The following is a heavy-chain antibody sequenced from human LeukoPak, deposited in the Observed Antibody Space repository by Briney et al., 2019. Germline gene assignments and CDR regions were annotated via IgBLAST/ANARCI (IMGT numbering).Heavy chain of an antibody. CDR2: VSDSGSTT. D-gene: IGHD3-9*01. J-gene: IGHJ4*02. V-gene: IGHV3-23*01. CDR1: GFAFSSYA. CDR3: AKDMAPSFEWVGLDY. Sequence: AGGSLRLSCAASGFAFSSYAMTWVRQAPGKGLEWISAVSDSGSTTYYVDSVKGRFTISRDNSKNTLYLQMNSLRAEDTAVYYCAKDMAPSFEWVGLDYWGQGTLVTVSS.